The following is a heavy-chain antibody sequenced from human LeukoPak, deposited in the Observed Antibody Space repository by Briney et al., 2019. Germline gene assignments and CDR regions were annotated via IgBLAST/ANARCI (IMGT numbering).Heavy chain of an antibody. Sequence: PGGSLRLSCAASGFTFSSYAMSWVRQAPGKGLEWVSAISGSGGSTYYADSVKGRFTISRDNSKDTLYLQMNSLRAEDTAVYYCAKKVDNGDYEDYWGQGTLVTVSS. CDR2: ISGSGGST. D-gene: IGHD4-17*01. J-gene: IGHJ4*02. CDR3: AKKVDNGDYEDY. CDR1: GFTFSSYA. V-gene: IGHV3-23*01.